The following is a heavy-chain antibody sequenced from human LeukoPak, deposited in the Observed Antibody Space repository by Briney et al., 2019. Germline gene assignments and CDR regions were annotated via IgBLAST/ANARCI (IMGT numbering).Heavy chain of an antibody. V-gene: IGHV1-2*02. J-gene: IGHJ4*02. CDR2: INPNSGGT. CDR1: GYTFTGYY. CDR3: ARGGRTGTIFGVVTFDY. Sequence: ASVKVSCKASGYTFTGYYMHWARQAPGQGLEWMGWINPNSGGTNYAQKFQGRVTMTRDTSISTAYMELSRLRSDDTAVYYCARGGRTGTIFGVVTFDYWGQGTLVTVSS. D-gene: IGHD3-3*01.